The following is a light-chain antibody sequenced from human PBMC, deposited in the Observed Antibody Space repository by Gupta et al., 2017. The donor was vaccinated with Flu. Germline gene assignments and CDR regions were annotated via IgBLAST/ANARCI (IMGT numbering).Light chain of an antibody. J-gene: IGKJ1*01. V-gene: IGKV2D-29*01. Sequence: VMTQTPPSLAFTPGQPASISRKSSQCRLYSDGKTYLYWYVQRPGQPPQPLIYEGSNRGSGVSDRFSGSGSGTDFTLKISRVEAEDVGVYYCKQSIHLPRTFGQGTKVEIK. CDR1: QCRLYSDGKTY. CDR2: EGS. CDR3: KQSIHLPRT.